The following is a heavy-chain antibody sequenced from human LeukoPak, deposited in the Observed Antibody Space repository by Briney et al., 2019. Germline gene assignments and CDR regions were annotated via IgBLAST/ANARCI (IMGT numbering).Heavy chain of an antibody. D-gene: IGHD4-17*01. CDR1: GFTFSSYG. J-gene: IGHJ4*02. CDR2: IRYDGSNK. V-gene: IGHV3-30*02. Sequence: GGSLRLSCAASGFTFSSYGMHWVRQAPGKGLEWVAFIRYDGSNKYYADSVKGRFTISRDNSKNTLYLQMNSLRAEDTAVYYCATTQATVTTFDYWGQGTLVTVSS. CDR3: ATTQATVTTFDY.